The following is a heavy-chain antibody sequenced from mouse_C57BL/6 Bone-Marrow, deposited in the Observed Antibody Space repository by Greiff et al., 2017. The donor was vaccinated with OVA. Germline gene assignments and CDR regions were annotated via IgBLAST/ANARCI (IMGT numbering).Heavy chain of an antibody. J-gene: IGHJ1*03. CDR3: ARPGSFDV. Sequence: EVKVVESGGDLVKPGGSLKLSCAASGFTFSSYGMSWVRQTPDKRLEWVATISSGGSYTYYPDSVKGRFTISRDNAKNTLYLQMSSLKSEDTAMYYCARPGSFDVWGTGTTVTVSS. CDR1: GFTFSSYG. V-gene: IGHV5-6*01. CDR2: ISSGGSYT.